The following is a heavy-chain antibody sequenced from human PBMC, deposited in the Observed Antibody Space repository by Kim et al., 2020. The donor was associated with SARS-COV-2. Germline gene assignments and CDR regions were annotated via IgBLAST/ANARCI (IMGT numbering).Heavy chain of an antibody. J-gene: IGHJ4*02. D-gene: IGHD3-10*01. CDR1: GDSVSSGGYY. CDR2: IYYSARS. Sequence: SETLSLTCTVSGDSVSSGGYYWNWIRQHPGKGLEWIGYIYYSARSYYNLSLKSRVTIAVDTSKNQFSLKLTSVTAADTAVYYCASGLLKGFGARFDYWGQGTLVTVSS. CDR3: ASGLLKGFGARFDY. V-gene: IGHV4-31*03.